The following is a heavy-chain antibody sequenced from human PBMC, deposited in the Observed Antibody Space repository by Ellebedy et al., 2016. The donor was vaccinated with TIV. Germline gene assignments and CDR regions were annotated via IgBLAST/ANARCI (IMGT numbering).Heavy chain of an antibody. V-gene: IGHV4-4*02. J-gene: IGHJ4*02. D-gene: IGHD1-26*01. CDR2: IYHSGST. CDR1: GDSISSSNW. CDR3: TRGGGSYSDY. Sequence: SETLSLTCAVSGDSISSSNWWSWVRQPPGKGLEWIGEIYHSGSTYYNPSLKSRVTISVDTSKNQFSLKLSSVTAADPAVYYCTRGGGSYSDYWGQGTLVTVSS.